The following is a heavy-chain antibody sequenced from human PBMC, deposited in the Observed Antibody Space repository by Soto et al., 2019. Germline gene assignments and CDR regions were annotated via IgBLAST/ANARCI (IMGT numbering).Heavy chain of an antibody. V-gene: IGHV1-8*01. D-gene: IGHD5-12*01. CDR3: ARGDGYIFDY. CDR2: MNPNTGDT. J-gene: IGHJ4*02. CDR1: GYTFISYD. Sequence: QVQLVQSGAEVKKPGASVKVSCKASGYTFISYDINWVRQATGQGLEWMGWMNPNTGDTGYAQKFQGRVTMTRNTSINTANLELSSLRSDDTAEYFCARGDGYIFDYWGQGTLVTVSS.